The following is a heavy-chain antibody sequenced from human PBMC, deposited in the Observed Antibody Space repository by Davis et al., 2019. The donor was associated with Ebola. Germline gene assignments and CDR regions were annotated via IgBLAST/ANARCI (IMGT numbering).Heavy chain of an antibody. CDR2: INGNGDKT. Sequence: PGGSLRLSCAVSGFTFRDYPMGWIRQAPGKGLEWVSVINGNGDKTYYADSVKGRFTISRDNAKNSLYLQMNSLRDEDTAVYYCAGGFGVVTPDYWGQGTLVTVSS. J-gene: IGHJ4*02. CDR1: GFTFRDYP. CDR3: AGGFGVVTPDY. V-gene: IGHV3-23*01. D-gene: IGHD3-3*01.